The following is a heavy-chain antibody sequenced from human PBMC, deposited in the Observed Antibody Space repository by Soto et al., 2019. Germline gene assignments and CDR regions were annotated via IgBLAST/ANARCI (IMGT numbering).Heavy chain of an antibody. V-gene: IGHV3-30-3*01. CDR1: GFTFSSYA. Sequence: WGSLSLSCAASGFTFSSYAMNWVRQAPGKVLEWVVVISYDGSNKCYADSLKVRFTISRDNSKNTLYLQMNSLRAEAPAVYYCARDYDSSGPPSGDFDIWGQGSMVSV. CDR2: ISYDGSNK. D-gene: IGHD3-22*01. J-gene: IGHJ3*02. CDR3: ARDYDSSGPPSGDFDI.